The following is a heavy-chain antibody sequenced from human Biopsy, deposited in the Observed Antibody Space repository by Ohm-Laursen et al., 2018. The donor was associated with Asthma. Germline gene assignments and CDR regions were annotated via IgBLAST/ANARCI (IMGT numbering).Heavy chain of an antibody. D-gene: IGHD6-19*01. CDR1: GGTLSNFA. CDR3: ARCQVGYSSGWSLLLKKIYYSGMDV. V-gene: IGHV1-69*13. Sequence: ASVKVSCKAPGGTLSNFAISWVRQAPGQGLEWLGGIMTVFGRKNYAQKFQGRVTITEDESTSTAYMEVTSLRSEDTAIYYCARCQVGYSSGWSLLLKKIYYSGMDVWGQGTAVTVSS. J-gene: IGHJ6*02. CDR2: IMTVFGRK.